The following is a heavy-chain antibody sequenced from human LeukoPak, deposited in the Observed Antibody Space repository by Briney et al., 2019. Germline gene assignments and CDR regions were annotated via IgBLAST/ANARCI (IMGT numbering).Heavy chain of an antibody. Sequence: WETLSLTCTVSGGSINDYYWGWIRQPPGKGLEWIGYIYYSGSTKYNPSPKSRVTISVDTSKNQFSLKLSSVTAADTAVYYCARRGYYDSSGAFDSWGQGTLVTVSS. CDR2: IYYSGST. D-gene: IGHD3-22*01. CDR1: GGSINDYY. CDR3: ARRGYYDSSGAFDS. J-gene: IGHJ4*02. V-gene: IGHV4-59*12.